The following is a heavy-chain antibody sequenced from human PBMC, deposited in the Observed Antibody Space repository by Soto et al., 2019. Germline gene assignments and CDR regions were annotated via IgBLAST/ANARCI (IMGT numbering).Heavy chain of an antibody. CDR2: IHSSGST. D-gene: IGHD3-10*01. J-gene: IGHJ6*02. CDR3: ARGRFGPLARGPYGMDV. CDR1: GGSISSADYY. Sequence: SETLSLTCTVSGGSISSADYYWTWIRQPPGKGLEWIGYIHSSGSTYYNPSLKSRLTISVDTSKNQFSLKLTSVTAADTGVYYCARGRFGPLARGPYGMDVWGQGITVTVSS. V-gene: IGHV4-30-4*01.